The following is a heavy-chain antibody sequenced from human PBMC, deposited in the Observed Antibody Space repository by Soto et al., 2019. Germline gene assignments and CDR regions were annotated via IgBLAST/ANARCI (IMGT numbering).Heavy chain of an antibody. D-gene: IGHD3-3*01. J-gene: IGHJ6*02. CDR3: ARGKGTLRFLEWFNYYGMDV. CDR1: GGSISSGGYY. CDR2: IYYSGST. Sequence: PSETLSLTCTVPGGSISSGGYYWSWIRQHPGKGLEWIGYIYYSGSTYYNPSLKSRVTISVDTSKNQFSLKLSSVTAADTAVYYCARGKGTLRFLEWFNYYGMDVWGQGTTVTVSS. V-gene: IGHV4-31*03.